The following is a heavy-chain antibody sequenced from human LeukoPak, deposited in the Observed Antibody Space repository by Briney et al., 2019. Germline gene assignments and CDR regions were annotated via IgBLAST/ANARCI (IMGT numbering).Heavy chain of an antibody. CDR3: ARHTVKEDEYYDILTGSYLLPYYFDH. V-gene: IGHV4-39*01. D-gene: IGHD3-9*01. Sequence: PSETLSLTCTVSGGSISSSSYYWGWIRQPPGKGLEWIGSIYYSGSTYYNPSLKSRVTISVDTSKNQFSLKLSSVTAADTAVYYSARHTVKEDEYYDILTGSYLLPYYFDHWRQGTLVTVSS. J-gene: IGHJ4*02. CDR1: GGSISSSSYY. CDR2: IYYSGST.